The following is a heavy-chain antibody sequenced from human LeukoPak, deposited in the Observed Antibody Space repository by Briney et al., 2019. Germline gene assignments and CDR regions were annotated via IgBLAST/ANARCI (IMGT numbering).Heavy chain of an antibody. V-gene: IGHV1-69*04. CDR2: IIPILGIA. CDR3: ARGNTIFGVVIIKDTPEYNWFDP. CDR1: GGTFSSYA. Sequence: GASVKVSCKASGGTFSSYAISWVRQAPGQGLEWMGRIIPILGIANYAQKFQGRVTITADKSTSTAYMELSSLRSEDTAVYYCARGNTIFGVVIIKDTPEYNWFDPWGQGTLVTVSS. J-gene: IGHJ5*02. D-gene: IGHD3-3*01.